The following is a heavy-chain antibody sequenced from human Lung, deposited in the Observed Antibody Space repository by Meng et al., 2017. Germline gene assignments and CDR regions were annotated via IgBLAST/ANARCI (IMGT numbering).Heavy chain of an antibody. CDR1: GGSFSDYY. V-gene: IGHV4-34*01. CDR2: INHSGST. J-gene: IGHJ4*02. D-gene: IGHD4-11*01. CDR3: ARGPTTTAHDFDY. Sequence: SETLSLTCVVSGGSFSDYYLSWIRQAPGKGLEWIGEINHSGSTNYNPYLESRAPISVDTSQNNLSLKLSSVTAADSAVYYCARGPTTTAHDFDYWGQGTLVTVSS.